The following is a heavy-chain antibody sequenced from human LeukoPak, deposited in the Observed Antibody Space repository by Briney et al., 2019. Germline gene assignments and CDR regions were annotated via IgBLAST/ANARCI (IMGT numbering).Heavy chain of an antibody. CDR1: GYTFTSYD. Sequence: VASVKVSCKASGYTFTSYDINWVRQATGQGLEWMGWMNPSSGNTGYAQKFQGRVTMTRSTSISTAYMELSSLRSEDTAVYYCARVAPGQYDYWSGSSYYMDVWGKGTTVTVSS. CDR2: MNPSSGNT. V-gene: IGHV1-8*01. J-gene: IGHJ6*03. D-gene: IGHD3-3*01. CDR3: ARVAPGQYDYWSGSSYYMDV.